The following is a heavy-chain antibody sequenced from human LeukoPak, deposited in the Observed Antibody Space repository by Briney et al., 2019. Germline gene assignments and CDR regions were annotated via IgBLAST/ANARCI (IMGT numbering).Heavy chain of an antibody. CDR2: FSYSGST. CDR1: GASVSSYY. D-gene: IGHD5-12*01. CDR3: ARGPLDSGYTYFDY. Sequence: SETLSLTCTVSGASVSSYYWSWIRQPPGKGPEWIGYFSYSGSTNYNPSLKSRATISVDTSKNQFSLNLSSVTAADTAVYYCARGPLDSGYTYFDYWGQGTLVPVAS. V-gene: IGHV4-59*02. J-gene: IGHJ4*02.